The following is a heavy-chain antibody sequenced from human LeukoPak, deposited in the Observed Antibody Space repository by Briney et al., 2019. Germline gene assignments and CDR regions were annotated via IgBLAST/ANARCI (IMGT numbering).Heavy chain of an antibody. CDR1: GGSIGSYY. J-gene: IGHJ4*02. CDR2: IHYSGST. V-gene: IGHV4-59*01. Sequence: SETLSLTCTVSGGSIGSYYWNWIRQAPGKGLEWIGYIHYSGSTNHNSSLKSRVTISVDTSKNQYSLKLSSVTAADTAVYYCARDGVAGDFDYWGQGTLVTVSS. D-gene: IGHD6-19*01. CDR3: ARDGVAGDFDY.